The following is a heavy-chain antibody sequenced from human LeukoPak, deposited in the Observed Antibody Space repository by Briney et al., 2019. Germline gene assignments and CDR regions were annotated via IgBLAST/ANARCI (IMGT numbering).Heavy chain of an antibody. CDR3: ARSRGPNTFGGVHDY. CDR2: INHNGNVN. J-gene: IGHJ4*02. Sequence: GGSLRLSCAASGSTFSSYWMNRARQAPGKGLEWVASINHNGNVNYYVDSVKGRFTISRDNAKNSLYLQMSNLRAEDTAVYYCARSRGPNTFGGVHDYWGQGTLVTVSS. CDR1: GSTFSSYW. V-gene: IGHV3-7*03. D-gene: IGHD3-16*01.